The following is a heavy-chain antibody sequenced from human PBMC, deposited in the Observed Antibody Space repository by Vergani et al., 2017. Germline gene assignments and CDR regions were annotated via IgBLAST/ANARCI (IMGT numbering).Heavy chain of an antibody. Sequence: QLQLQESGPGLVKPSETLSLTCTVSGGSISSSSYYWGWIRQPPGKGLGWIGVIYYSGSAYYNPSLKSRVTISVDTSKNQFSLKLSSVTDADTAVYYCAKSGRAAHPGAFDIWGQGTMVTVSS. V-gene: IGHV4-39*01. CDR1: GGSISSSSYY. D-gene: IGHD6-13*01. J-gene: IGHJ3*02. CDR2: IYYSGSA. CDR3: AKSGRAAHPGAFDI.